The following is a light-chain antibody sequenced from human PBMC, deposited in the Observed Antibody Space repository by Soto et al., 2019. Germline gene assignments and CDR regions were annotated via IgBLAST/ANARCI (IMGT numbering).Light chain of an antibody. CDR3: QQYNTYRT. V-gene: IGKV1-5*01. J-gene: IGKJ1*01. CDR1: QSISGW. Sequence: IHMTQSPSTLSASVGDRVTITCRASQSISGWLAWYQQKPGKAPKLMIYDASSLESGVPSRFSGSGSGTEFTLTISSLQPDDFATYYCQQYNTYRTFGQGTKVDI. CDR2: DAS.